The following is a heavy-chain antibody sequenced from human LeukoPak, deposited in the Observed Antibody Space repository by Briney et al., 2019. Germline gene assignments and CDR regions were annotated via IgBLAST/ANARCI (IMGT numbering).Heavy chain of an antibody. J-gene: IGHJ4*02. CDR2: ISSSSSYI. CDR1: GFSFSNYG. V-gene: IGHV3-21*01. D-gene: IGHD4-23*01. CDR3: ARKGDYGGYYFDY. Sequence: GGSLRLSCAASGFSFSNYGMTWVRQAPGKGLEWVSSISSSSSYIYYADSVKGRFTISRDNAKNSLYLQMNSLRAEDTAVYYCARKGDYGGYYFDYWGQGTLVTVSS.